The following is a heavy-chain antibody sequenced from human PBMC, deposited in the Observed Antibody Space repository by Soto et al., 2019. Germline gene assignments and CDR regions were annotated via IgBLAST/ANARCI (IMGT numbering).Heavy chain of an antibody. Sequence: QVQLQESGPGLVKPSQTLSLNCTVSGGSIRSGGDYWSWIRQHPGKGLEWIGYIYYSGSTYYNSALKSRVTISVDTSKNQGCLKLSSVTAADTAVYYCARAARGACFYYWGQGTLVTGSS. D-gene: IGHD1-26*01. V-gene: IGHV4-31*03. CDR3: ARAARGACFYY. CDR1: GGSIRSGGDY. J-gene: IGHJ4*02. CDR2: IYYSGST.